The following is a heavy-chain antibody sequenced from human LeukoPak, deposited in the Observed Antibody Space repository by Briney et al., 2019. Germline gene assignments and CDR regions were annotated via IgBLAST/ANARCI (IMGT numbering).Heavy chain of an antibody. D-gene: IGHD5-24*01. J-gene: IGHJ4*02. V-gene: IGHV3-21*01. CDR2: ISSSSSYI. CDR1: GFTFSSYS. Sequence: PGGSLRLSCAASGFTFSSYSMNWVRQAPGKGLEWVSSISSSSSYIYYADSVKGRFTISGDNAKNSLYLQMNSLRAEDTAVYYCARVKEMATIAIDYWGQGTLVTVSS. CDR3: ARVKEMATIAIDY.